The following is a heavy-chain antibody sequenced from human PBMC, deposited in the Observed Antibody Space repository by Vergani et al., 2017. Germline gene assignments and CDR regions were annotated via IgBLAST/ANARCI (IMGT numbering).Heavy chain of an antibody. CDR1: GASIRSSNYY. CDR3: ARVPGYSYGYAVDY. Sequence: QLQLQESGPGLVKPSATLSLTCSVSGASIRSSNYYWGWIRQPPGKGLEWIGSIYHSGSTYYNPSLKSRVTISVDTSKNQFSLKLSSVTAADTAVYYCARVPGYSYGYAVDYWGQGTLVTVSS. V-gene: IGHV4-39*07. J-gene: IGHJ4*02. D-gene: IGHD5-18*01. CDR2: IYHSGST.